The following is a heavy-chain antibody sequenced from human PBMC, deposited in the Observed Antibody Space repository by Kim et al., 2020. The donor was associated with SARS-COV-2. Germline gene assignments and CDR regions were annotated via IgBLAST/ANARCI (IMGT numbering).Heavy chain of an antibody. J-gene: IGHJ5*02. CDR2: ISGSGSAI. D-gene: IGHD3-10*01. V-gene: IGHV3-48*03. Sequence: GGSLRLSCAASGFTFSSYEMNWVRQAPGKGLEWVSYISGSGSAIYYADSVKGRFTISRDNAKNSLYLQMNSLRAEDTAVYYCARDSGSGSFGGPNWFDPWGQGTLVTVSS. CDR3: ARDSGSGSFGGPNWFDP. CDR1: GFTFSSYE.